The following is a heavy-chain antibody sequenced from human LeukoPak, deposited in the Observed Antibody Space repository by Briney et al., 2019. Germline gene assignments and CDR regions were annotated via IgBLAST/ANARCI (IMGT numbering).Heavy chain of an antibody. CDR3: ARDYSNWATHWYFDL. Sequence: SETLSLTCTVSGGSISSYYWSWIRQPPGKGLEWIGYIYYSGSTNYSPSLKSRVTISVDTSKNQFSLKLSSVTAADTAVYYCARDYSNWATHWYFDLWGRGTLVTVSS. V-gene: IGHV4-59*01. CDR1: GGSISSYY. CDR2: IYYSGST. J-gene: IGHJ2*01. D-gene: IGHD4-11*01.